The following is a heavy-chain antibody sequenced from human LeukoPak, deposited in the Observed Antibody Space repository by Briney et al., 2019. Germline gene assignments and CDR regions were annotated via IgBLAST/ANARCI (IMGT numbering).Heavy chain of an antibody. Sequence: SETLSLICAVYGGSFSGYYWSWSRQPPGKGLEWIGEINHSGSTNYNPSLKSRVTISVDTSKNQFSLKLSSVTAADTAVYYCATAVADNFDYWGQGTLVTVSS. CDR3: ATAVADNFDY. CDR2: INHSGST. V-gene: IGHV4-34*01. CDR1: GGSFSGYY. J-gene: IGHJ4*02. D-gene: IGHD6-19*01.